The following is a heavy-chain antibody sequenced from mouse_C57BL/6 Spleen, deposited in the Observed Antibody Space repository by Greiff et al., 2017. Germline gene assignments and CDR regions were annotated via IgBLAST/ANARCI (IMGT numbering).Heavy chain of an antibody. D-gene: IGHD1-1*01. J-gene: IGHJ2*01. Sequence: QVQLQQPGAELVMPGASVKLSCKASGYTFTSYWMHWVKQRPGQGLEWIGEIDPSDSYTNYNQKFKGKSTLTVDKSSSTAYMQLSSLTSEDSAVYYCARGAVVAGNYFDYWGQGTTLTVSS. CDR2: IDPSDSYT. CDR3: ARGAVVAGNYFDY. V-gene: IGHV1-69*01. CDR1: GYTFTSYW.